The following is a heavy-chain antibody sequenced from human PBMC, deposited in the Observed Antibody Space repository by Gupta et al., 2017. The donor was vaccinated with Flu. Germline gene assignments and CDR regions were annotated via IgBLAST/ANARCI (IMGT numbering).Heavy chain of an antibody. CDR3: ARVGGATEYYGLDV. J-gene: IGHJ6*02. V-gene: IGHV3-66*02. CDR1: GYTVSGNH. D-gene: IGHD3-16*01. Sequence: ELDLVESGGYFVQLWGSLRLSCAASGYTVSGNHISWVRQAPGKGLDWVSVVYSGGATYYADSVKGRFTISRDNSKNTVNLQMNSLRPEDTAVYYCARVGGATEYYGLDVWGQGTTVTVSS. CDR2: VYSGGAT.